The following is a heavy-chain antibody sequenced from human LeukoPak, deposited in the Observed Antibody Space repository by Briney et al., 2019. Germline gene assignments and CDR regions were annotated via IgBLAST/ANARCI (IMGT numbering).Heavy chain of an antibody. Sequence: ASVKVSCKASGGTFSSYAISWVRQAPGQGLEWMGGIIPIFGTANYAQKFQGRVTITADESTGTAYMELSSLRSEDTAVYYCARAGIAARDFDYWGQGTLVTASS. D-gene: IGHD6-6*01. CDR3: ARAGIAARDFDY. J-gene: IGHJ4*02. CDR1: GGTFSSYA. CDR2: IIPIFGTA. V-gene: IGHV1-69*13.